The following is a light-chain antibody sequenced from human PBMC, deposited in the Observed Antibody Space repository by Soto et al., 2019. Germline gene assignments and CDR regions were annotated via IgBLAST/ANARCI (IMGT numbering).Light chain of an antibody. CDR2: DAS. Sequence: DIQMTQSPASLSSGVFGIVTMTCQAIQDITNYLHWYQQKPGKAPKLLIHDASNLEAGVPSRFSGSGSGTDFTFTISSLQPEDIATYYCQQFEDFPRAIIFGQGTRLEIK. V-gene: IGKV1-33*01. J-gene: IGKJ5*01. CDR1: QDITNY. CDR3: QQFEDFPRAII.